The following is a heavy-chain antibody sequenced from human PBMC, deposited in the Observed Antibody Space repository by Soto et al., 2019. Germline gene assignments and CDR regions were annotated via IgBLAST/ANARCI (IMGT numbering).Heavy chain of an antibody. D-gene: IGHD2-21*02. Sequence: GGSLRLSCAASGFTFSSYWMSWVRQAPGKGLEWVANIKQDVSEKYYVDSVKGRFTISRDNGKNSLYLQMNSLRAEDTAVYYCARDLFVLLSVVTAIHDAFDIWGQGTMVTVSS. V-gene: IGHV3-7*01. J-gene: IGHJ3*02. CDR1: GFTFSSYW. CDR3: ARDLFVLLSVVTAIHDAFDI. CDR2: IKQDVSEK.